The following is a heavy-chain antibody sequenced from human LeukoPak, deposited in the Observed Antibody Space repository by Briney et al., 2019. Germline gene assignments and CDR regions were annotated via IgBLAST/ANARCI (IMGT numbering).Heavy chain of an antibody. Sequence: GSLRLSCAASGFTFSSYAMSWVRQPPGKGLEWIGEINHSGSTNYNPSLKSRVTISVDTSKNQFSLKLSSVTAADTAVYYCARGGGLAPNFTFDYWGQGTLVTVSS. CDR1: GFTFSSYA. D-gene: IGHD3-16*01. CDR2: INHSGST. CDR3: ARGGGLAPNFTFDY. J-gene: IGHJ4*02. V-gene: IGHV4-34*01.